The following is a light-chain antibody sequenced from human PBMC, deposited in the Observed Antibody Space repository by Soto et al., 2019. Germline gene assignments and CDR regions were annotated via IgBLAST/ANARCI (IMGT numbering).Light chain of an antibody. V-gene: IGKV3-15*01. CDR3: QHFNNSPPLVT. J-gene: IGKJ1*01. CDR1: QSISTN. Sequence: EVVMGKCVATGGGCPGERASLSCRASQSISTNLAWYQQKPGQAPRLLIFGASTRAPEIPARVSGSRAGTEFNLNSSGLQSEDFAVYYCQHFNNSPPLVTFGHGLNVDIK. CDR2: GAS.